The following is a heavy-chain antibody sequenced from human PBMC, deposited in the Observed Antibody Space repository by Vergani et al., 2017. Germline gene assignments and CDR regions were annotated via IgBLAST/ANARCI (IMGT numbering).Heavy chain of an antibody. Sequence: QVQLVQSGAEVKKPGASVEVSCEASGYSFTSHDIYWVRQAPGQGLEWMGRMSPDSGNRGFAQNFQGRISMTRNTSINTAYMELSSLTSEDTAIYYCARDYSNNNYFDPRGQGTLVTVSS. J-gene: IGHJ5*02. D-gene: IGHD4-11*01. CDR2: MSPDSGNR. V-gene: IGHV1-8*01. CDR1: GYSFTSHD. CDR3: ARDYSNNNYFDP.